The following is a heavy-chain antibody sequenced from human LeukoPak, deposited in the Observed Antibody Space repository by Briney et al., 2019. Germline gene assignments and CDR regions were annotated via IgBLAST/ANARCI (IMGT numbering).Heavy chain of an antibody. CDR3: ARGPLTTYYYGSGSYPDY. D-gene: IGHD3-10*01. V-gene: IGHV3-30*04. CDR1: GFTFSSYA. J-gene: IGHJ4*02. Sequence: GGSLRLSCAASGFTFSSYAMHWVRQAPGKGLEWVAVISYDGSNKYYADSVKGRFTISRDNSKNTLYLQMNSLRAEDTAVYYCARGPLTTYYYGSGSYPDYWGQGTLVTVSS. CDR2: ISYDGSNK.